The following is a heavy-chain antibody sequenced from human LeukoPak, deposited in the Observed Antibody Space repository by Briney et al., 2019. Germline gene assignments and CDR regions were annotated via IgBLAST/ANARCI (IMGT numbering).Heavy chain of an antibody. CDR2: INKGGSEK. D-gene: IGHD3-3*01. CDR1: GFNFNTYW. CDR3: ARTIFGVRRPHSSER. V-gene: IGHV3-7*01. J-gene: IGHJ4*02. Sequence: GGSLRLSCVASGFNFNTYWMTWVRRGPGKGLEWLAHINKGGSEKFYVDSVKGRFTISRDNAKNSLYLDMSSLRVEDTAVYYCARTIFGVRRPHSSERWGQGILVTVSS.